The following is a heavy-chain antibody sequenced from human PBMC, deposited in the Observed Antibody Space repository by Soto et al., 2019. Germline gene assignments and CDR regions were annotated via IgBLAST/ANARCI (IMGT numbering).Heavy chain of an antibody. Sequence: GGSLRLSCAASGFTFSSYAMHWVRQAPGKGLEYVSAISSNGGSTYYADSVKGRFTISRDNSKNTLYLQMGSLRAEDMAVNYCARVRGVSGGYSSGYLDYWGQGTLVTVSS. V-gene: IGHV3-64*02. CDR2: ISSNGGST. J-gene: IGHJ4*02. CDR1: GFTFSSYA. D-gene: IGHD6-19*01. CDR3: ARVRGVSGGYSSGYLDY.